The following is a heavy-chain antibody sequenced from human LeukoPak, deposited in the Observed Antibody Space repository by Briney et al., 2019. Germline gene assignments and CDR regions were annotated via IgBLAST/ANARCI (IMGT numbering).Heavy chain of an antibody. J-gene: IGHJ3*02. D-gene: IGHD6-19*01. CDR2: ICYSGST. CDR3: AKHTSGWHDAFDI. V-gene: IGHV4-39*01. CDR1: GGSISSSSYY. Sequence: SETLSLTCTVSGGSISSSSYYWGWIRQPPGKGLEWIGSICYSGSTYYNPSLKSRITISVDTSKIQFSLRLSSVTAADTAVYYCAKHTSGWHDAFDIWGQGTMVTVSS.